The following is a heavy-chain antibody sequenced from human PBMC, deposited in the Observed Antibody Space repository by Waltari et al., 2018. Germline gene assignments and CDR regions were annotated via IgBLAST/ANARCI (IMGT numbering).Heavy chain of an antibody. J-gene: IGHJ4*02. CDR1: GFTFSTAW. D-gene: IGHD6-19*01. V-gene: IGHV3-15*01. Sequence: EVQLVESGGGLVKPGGSLRLSCAASGFTFSTAWMSWVRQAPGKGLEWVGRIKSKTDGGTTDYAAPVKGRFTISRDDSKNTLYLQMNSLKTEDTAVYYCTTSTLLLAGTGTPNDYWGQGTLVTVSS. CDR2: IKSKTDGGTT. CDR3: TTSTLLLAGTGTPNDY.